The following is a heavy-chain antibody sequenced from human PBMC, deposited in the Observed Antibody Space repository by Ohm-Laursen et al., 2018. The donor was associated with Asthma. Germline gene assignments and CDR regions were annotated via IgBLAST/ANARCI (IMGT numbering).Heavy chain of an antibody. Sequence: SLRLSCSASGFTFSHYNMNWVRQAPGKGLEWVAAITDAGRHIKHADSVKGRFTISRDNARNSLYLQMNTLRPEDTAVYFCARGHGGIQRWLSYQCDNWGQGTLVTVSS. J-gene: IGHJ4*02. CDR2: ITDAGRHI. D-gene: IGHD5-18*01. V-gene: IGHV3-21*01. CDR3: ARGHGGIQRWLSYQCDN. CDR1: GFTFSHYN.